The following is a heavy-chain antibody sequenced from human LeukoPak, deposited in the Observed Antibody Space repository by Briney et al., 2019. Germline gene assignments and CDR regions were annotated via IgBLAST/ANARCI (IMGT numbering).Heavy chain of an antibody. V-gene: IGHV1-46*01. Sequence: GASAKASCKASGYTFTSYYMHWVRQAPGQGLEWMGIINPSGGSTSYAQKFQGRVTMTRDTSTSTVYMELSSLRSEDTAVYYCARGLSGAYAGDIWGQGTMVTVSS. D-gene: IGHD1-26*01. CDR2: INPSGGST. J-gene: IGHJ3*02. CDR3: ARGLSGAYAGDI. CDR1: GYTFTSYY.